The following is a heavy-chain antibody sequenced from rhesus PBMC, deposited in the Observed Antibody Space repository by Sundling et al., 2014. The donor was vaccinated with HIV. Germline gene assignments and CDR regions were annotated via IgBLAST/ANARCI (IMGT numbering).Heavy chain of an antibody. CDR3: ATAGWGWVQFGRYYFDY. D-gene: IGHD5-24*01. CDR1: GYTFTDYY. V-gene: IGHV1-138*01. J-gene: IGHJ4*01. CDR2: INPKTGGT. Sequence: QVQLVQSGAEVKKPGSSVKVSCKASGYTFTDYYIQWVRQAPGQGLEWMGRINPKTGGTDYAQKFQGRVTMTRDTSTSTAYMELSSLRSEDTAVYYCATAGWGWVQFGRYYFDYWGQGVLVTVSS.